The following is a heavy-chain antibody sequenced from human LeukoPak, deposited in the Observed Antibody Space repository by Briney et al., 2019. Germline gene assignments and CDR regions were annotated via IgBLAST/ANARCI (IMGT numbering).Heavy chain of an antibody. D-gene: IGHD6-19*01. V-gene: IGHV4-59*12. CDR1: GGSISSYY. CDR2: IYYSGST. CDR3: ARTSPGIAVAGIPYYFDY. J-gene: IGHJ4*02. Sequence: KPSETLSLTCTVSGGSISSYYWSWIRQPPGKGLEWIGYIYYSGSTNYNPSLKSRVTISVDTSKNQFSLKLSSVTAADTAVYYCARTSPGIAVAGIPYYFDYWGQGTLVTVSS.